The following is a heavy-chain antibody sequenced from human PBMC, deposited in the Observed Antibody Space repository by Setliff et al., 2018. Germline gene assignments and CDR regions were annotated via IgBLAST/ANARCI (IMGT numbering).Heavy chain of an antibody. CDR1: GYTFTSYD. J-gene: IGHJ6*02. V-gene: IGHV1-8*02. Sequence: ASVKVSCMASGYTFTSYDINWVRQATGQGLEWMGWMNPNSGNTGYAQKFQGRVTMTRNTSISTAYMELSSLISEDTAVYYCATYCSGGSCYSFLYNYYYYGMDVWGQGTTVTVSS. D-gene: IGHD2-15*01. CDR2: MNPNSGNT. CDR3: ATYCSGGSCYSFLYNYYYYGMDV.